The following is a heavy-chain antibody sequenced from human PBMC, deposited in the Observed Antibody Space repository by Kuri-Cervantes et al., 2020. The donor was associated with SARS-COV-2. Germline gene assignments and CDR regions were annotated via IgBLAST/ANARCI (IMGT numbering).Heavy chain of an antibody. V-gene: IGHV4-38-2*01. J-gene: IGHJ4*02. CDR2: IYHSGST. Sequence: SQTLSLTCAVSGYSISSGYYWGWIRQPPGKGLEWIGSIYHSGSTYYNPSLKSRVTISVDRSKNQFSLKLSRLRSDDTAVYYCAVEYSSSSGHQGDDYWGQGTLVTVSS. CDR3: AVEYSSSSGHQGDDY. CDR1: GYSISSGYY. D-gene: IGHD6-6*01.